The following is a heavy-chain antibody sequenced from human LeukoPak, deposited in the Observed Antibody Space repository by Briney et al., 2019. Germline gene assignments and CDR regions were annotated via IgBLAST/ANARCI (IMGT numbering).Heavy chain of an antibody. CDR2: ISTTGST. V-gene: IGHV4-4*07. D-gene: IGHD5-24*01. CDR1: SGSNTSHF. J-gene: IGHJ4*02. CDR3: AREVEMARQFDY. Sequence: NPSETLSLTCSVSSGSNTSHFWSWIRQPAGKGLEWIGRISTTGSTNHNPSLKSRVTMSVDTSTNQLSLKLSSVTAADTAVYYCAREVEMARQFDYWGQGTLVTVSS.